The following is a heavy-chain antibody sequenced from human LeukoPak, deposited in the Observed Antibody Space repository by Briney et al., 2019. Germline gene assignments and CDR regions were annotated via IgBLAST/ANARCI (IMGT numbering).Heavy chain of an antibody. V-gene: IGHV4-30-2*01. D-gene: IGHD2-2*02. J-gene: IGHJ3*02. CDR3: AREVIVVVPAATPGGAFDI. Sequence: SETLSLTCTVSGGSISSGGYYWSWIRQPPGKGLEWIGYIYHSGSTYYNPSLKSRVTISVDRSKNQFSLKLSSVTAADTAVYYCAREVIVVVPAATPGGAFDIWGQGTMVTVSS. CDR2: IYHSGST. CDR1: GGSISSGGYY.